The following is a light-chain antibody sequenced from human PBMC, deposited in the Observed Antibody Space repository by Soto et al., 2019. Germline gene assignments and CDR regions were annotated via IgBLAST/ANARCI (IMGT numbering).Light chain of an antibody. CDR2: GAS. CDR3: QQYNNWPPV. Sequence: EVVIAQYPATLSGSPGERATLSCRASQSVSSNLAWYQQKPGQAPRLLIYGASTRATGIPARFSGSGSGTEFTLTISSLQSEDFAVYYCQQYNNWPPVFGPGTKVALK. J-gene: IGKJ3*01. CDR1: QSVSSN. V-gene: IGKV3-15*01.